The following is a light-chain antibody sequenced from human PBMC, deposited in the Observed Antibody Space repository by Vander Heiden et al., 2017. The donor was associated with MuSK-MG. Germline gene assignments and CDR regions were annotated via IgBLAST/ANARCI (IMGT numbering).Light chain of an antibody. J-gene: IGLJ1*01. CDR2: GKN. CDR1: SLRSYY. Sequence: SSELTQDPAVSVALGQTVRITCRGDSLRSYYASWFQQKPGQAPVLVIYGKNNRPSGIPDRISGSSSGNTASLTITGAQAEDEADYYCNSRDSSGNHPFGTGTKVIVL. CDR3: NSRDSSGNHP. V-gene: IGLV3-19*01.